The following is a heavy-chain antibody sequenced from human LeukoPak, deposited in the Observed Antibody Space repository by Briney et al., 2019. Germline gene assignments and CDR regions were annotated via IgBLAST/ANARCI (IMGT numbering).Heavy chain of an antibody. D-gene: IGHD4-17*01. CDR1: GGSISSYY. J-gene: IGHJ4*02. V-gene: IGHV4-59*12. Sequence: SETLSLTCTVSGGSISSYYWSWIRQPPGKGLEWIGYIYYSGSTNYNPSLKGRVTISVDTSKNQFSLKLSSVTAADTAVYYCARPKRRYYFDYWGQGTLVTVSS. CDR2: IYYSGST. CDR3: ARPKRRYYFDY.